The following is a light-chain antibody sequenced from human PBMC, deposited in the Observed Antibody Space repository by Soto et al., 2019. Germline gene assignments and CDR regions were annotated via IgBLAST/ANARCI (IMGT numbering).Light chain of an antibody. CDR2: GAS. V-gene: IGKV3-20*01. J-gene: IGKJ1*01. Sequence: EMGLTQSPGTLYLSPGERATLSCRASQSVSNNYLAWYQQKPGQAPRLLIYGASNRATGIPDRFSGSGSGTDFTLTISRLEPEDFAVYYCQQYGSSGTFGQGTKVDIK. CDR1: QSVSNNY. CDR3: QQYGSSGT.